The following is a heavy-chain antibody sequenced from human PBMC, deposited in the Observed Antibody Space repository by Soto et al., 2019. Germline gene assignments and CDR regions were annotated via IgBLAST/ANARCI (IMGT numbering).Heavy chain of an antibody. CDR2: LPNNGINA. CDR3: AREWSISVAAPGY. Sequence: QVELVESGGGVVQPGRSLRLSCAASGFTFSTYTMHWVRQAPGKGLEWVAALPNNGINADYTDSVKGRFTISRDNSKNTLFLQMNRLRAEDRAVYYCAREWSISVAAPGYWAQGTLVTVSS. CDR1: GFTFSTYT. D-gene: IGHD6-19*01. V-gene: IGHV3-30-3*01. J-gene: IGHJ4*02.